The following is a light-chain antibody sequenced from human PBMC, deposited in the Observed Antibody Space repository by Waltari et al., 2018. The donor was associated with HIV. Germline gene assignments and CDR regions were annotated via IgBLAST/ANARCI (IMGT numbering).Light chain of an antibody. CDR3: QQYNRYYT. CDR1: QTINNW. V-gene: IGKV1-5*03. Sequence: DIQMTQSPSILSASVGDRVTITCRASQTINNWLAWYQQKPGKAPKLLIYKASNLESGVPSRCSGSGSGTEFTLTINSLQPDDFATYYCQQYNRYYTFGQGTKLEIK. J-gene: IGKJ2*01. CDR2: KAS.